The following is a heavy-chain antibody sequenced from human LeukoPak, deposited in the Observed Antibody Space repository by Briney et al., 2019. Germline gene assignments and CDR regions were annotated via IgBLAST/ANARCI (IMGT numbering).Heavy chain of an antibody. D-gene: IGHD2-15*01. CDR3: ARKNTQDAFDI. J-gene: IGHJ3*02. CDR2: IRYDGSND. Sequence: GGSLRLSCAASGFTFSSYGMHWVRQAPGKGLEWVAVIRYDGSNDYYANSVKGRFTISRDNSKNTLYLQMNSLRAEDTAVYFCARKNTQDAFDIWGQGTMVTVSS. CDR1: GFTFSSYG. V-gene: IGHV3-33*01.